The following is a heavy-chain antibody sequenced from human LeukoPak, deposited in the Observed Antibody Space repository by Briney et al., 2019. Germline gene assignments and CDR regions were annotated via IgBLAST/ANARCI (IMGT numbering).Heavy chain of an antibody. CDR3: VRTEFGYFDY. Sequence: ASVKVSCKASGYSFTGYYMHWVRQAPGQGLEWMGWINPNSGDTKYAQKFQGRVTMTRDTSISTAYMELSRLRSDDTAVYYCVRTEFGYFDYWGQGTLVTVSS. V-gene: IGHV1-2*02. J-gene: IGHJ4*02. CDR1: GYSFTGYY. D-gene: IGHD3-16*01. CDR2: INPNSGDT.